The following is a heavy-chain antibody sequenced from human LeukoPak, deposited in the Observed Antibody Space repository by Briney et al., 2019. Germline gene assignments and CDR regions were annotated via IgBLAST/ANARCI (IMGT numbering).Heavy chain of an antibody. CDR2: ISSSSSYI. D-gene: IGHD6-19*01. J-gene: IGHJ4*02. V-gene: IGHV3-21*01. CDR1: GFTFSIYS. Sequence: GGSLRLSCAASGFTFSIYSMNWVRQAPGKGLEWVSSISSSSSYIYYAESVKGRFTISRDNAKNSLYLQMNSLRAEDTAVYYCARGRVISSGKDYWGQGTLVTVSS. CDR3: ARGRVISSGKDY.